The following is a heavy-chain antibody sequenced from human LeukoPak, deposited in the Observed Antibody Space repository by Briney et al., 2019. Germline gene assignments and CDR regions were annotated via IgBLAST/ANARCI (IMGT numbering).Heavy chain of an antibody. CDR1: GGSVSSGSYY. CDR3: ARDRVRGNANPYFDY. Sequence: SETLSLTCTVSGGSVSSGSYYWSWIRQPPGKGLEWIGYIYYSGSTNYNPSLKSRVTISIDTSKNQFSLKLSSVTAADTAVYYCARDRVRGNANPYFDYWGQGTLVTVSS. V-gene: IGHV4-61*01. D-gene: IGHD1-1*01. J-gene: IGHJ4*02. CDR2: IYYSGST.